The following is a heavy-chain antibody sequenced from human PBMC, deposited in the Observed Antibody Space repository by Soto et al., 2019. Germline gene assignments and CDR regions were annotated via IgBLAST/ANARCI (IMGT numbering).Heavy chain of an antibody. CDR1: GYTFTSYY. D-gene: IGHD3-22*01. J-gene: IGHJ4*02. Sequence: ASVKVSCKASGYTFTSYYMHWVRQAPGQGLEWMGIINPSGGSTSYAQKFQGRVTMTRDTSTSTVYMELSSLRSEDTAVYYCARDLILGYYDSSGYYPPWTLDYWGQGNLVTVSS. CDR2: INPSGGST. CDR3: ARDLILGYYDSSGYYPPWTLDY. V-gene: IGHV1-46*01.